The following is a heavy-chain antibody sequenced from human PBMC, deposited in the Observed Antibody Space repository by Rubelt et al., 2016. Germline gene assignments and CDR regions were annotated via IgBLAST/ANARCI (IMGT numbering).Heavy chain of an antibody. D-gene: IGHD6-6*01. CDR3: ARESLSSSDAFDI. V-gene: IGHV4-61*01. J-gene: IGHJ3*02. CDR2: IYYSGST. CDR1: GGSVSSGSYY. Sequence: QVQLQESGPGLVKPSETLSLTCTVSGGSVSSGSYYWSWIRQPPGKGLEWIGYIYYSGSTNYDPSLKSRVTLSVDTSKNQFSLKLSSVTAADTAVYYCARESLSSSDAFDIWGQGTMVTVSS.